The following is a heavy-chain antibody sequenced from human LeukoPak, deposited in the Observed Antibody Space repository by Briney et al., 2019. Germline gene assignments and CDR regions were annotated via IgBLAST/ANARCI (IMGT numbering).Heavy chain of an antibody. Sequence: GASVKVSCKASGYTFTGYYMHWVRQAPGQGLEWMGIINPSGGSTSYAQKFQGRVTMTRDTSTSTVYMELSSLRSEDTAVYYCARVRGRGSSWYGSFDYWGQGTLVTVSS. CDR3: ARVRGRGSSWYGSFDY. D-gene: IGHD6-13*01. V-gene: IGHV1-46*01. J-gene: IGHJ4*02. CDR1: GYTFTGYY. CDR2: INPSGGST.